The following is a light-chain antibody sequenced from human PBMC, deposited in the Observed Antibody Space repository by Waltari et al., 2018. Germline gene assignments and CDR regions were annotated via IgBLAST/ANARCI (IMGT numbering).Light chain of an antibody. Sequence: EIVLTQFPVTLSVSPGERATLSCRASQTVSSSFAWYQQKPGQAPRLLIYGASTRATCIPGRFSGSGSGTEFTLTISSLQPEEFAVYFCQQYYNWPPGTFGQGTKVEFK. J-gene: IGKJ1*01. CDR3: QQYYNWPPGT. CDR2: GAS. CDR1: QTVSSS. V-gene: IGKV3-15*01.